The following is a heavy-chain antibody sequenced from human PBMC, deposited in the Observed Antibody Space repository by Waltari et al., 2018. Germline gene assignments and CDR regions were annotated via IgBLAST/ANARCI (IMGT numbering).Heavy chain of an antibody. CDR2: IIPILGTA. CDR1: GGTFSSYA. Sequence: QVQLVQSGAEVKKPGSSVKVSCKASGGTFSSYAISWVRQAPGQGLEWMGRIIPILGTANYEQKFQGRGTITADKSTSTAYMELSSLRSEDTAVYYCASCYDSSGPEWFDPWGQGTLVTVSS. D-gene: IGHD3-22*01. V-gene: IGHV1-69*13. J-gene: IGHJ5*02. CDR3: ASCYDSSGPEWFDP.